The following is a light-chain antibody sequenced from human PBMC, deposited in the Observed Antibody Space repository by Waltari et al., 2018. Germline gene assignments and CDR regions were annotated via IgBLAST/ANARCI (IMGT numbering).Light chain of an antibody. CDR1: QSGSSND. CDR3: QQYCSSLGT. CDR2: GAS. Sequence: EIVLTQSPGTLSLSPGERATLSCRASQSGSSNDLAWYQQKPGQAPRLLIYGASSRATGIPDRFIGSGSETDFTLTITRLEPEDFAMYYCQQYCSSLGTFGQGTKVEIK. J-gene: IGKJ1*01. V-gene: IGKV3-20*01.